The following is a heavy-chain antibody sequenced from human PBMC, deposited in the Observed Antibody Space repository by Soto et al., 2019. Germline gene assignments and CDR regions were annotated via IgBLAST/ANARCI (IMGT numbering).Heavy chain of an antibody. J-gene: IGHJ5*02. CDR2: ISSSSSYI. V-gene: IGHV3-21*01. CDR1: GFTFSSYS. CDR3: ARDPSPTIFGGNNGFDP. Sequence: EVQLVESGGGLVKPGGSLRLSCAASGFTFSSYSMNWVRQAPGKGLEWVSSISSSSSYIYYADSVKGRFTISRDNAKNSLYLQMNSLRAEDTAVYYCARDPSPTIFGGNNGFDPWGQGTLVTVSS. D-gene: IGHD3-3*01.